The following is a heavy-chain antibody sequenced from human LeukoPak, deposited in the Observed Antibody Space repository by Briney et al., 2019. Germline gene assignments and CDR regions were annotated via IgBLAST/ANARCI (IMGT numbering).Heavy chain of an antibody. CDR2: IWYDGSNK. CDR1: GFTFSSYG. Sequence: GGSLRLSCAASGFTFSSYGMHWVRQAPGKGLEWVAVIWYDGSNKYYADSVKGRFTISRDNSKNTLYLQMNSLRAEDAAVYYCARDFIPAAIAAAFDYWGQGTLVTVSS. J-gene: IGHJ4*02. CDR3: ARDFIPAAIAAAFDY. V-gene: IGHV3-33*01. D-gene: IGHD2-2*02.